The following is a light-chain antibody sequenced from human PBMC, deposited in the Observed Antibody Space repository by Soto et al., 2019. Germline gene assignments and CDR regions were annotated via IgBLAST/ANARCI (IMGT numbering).Light chain of an antibody. CDR2: EAS. V-gene: IGKV3-11*01. CDR1: QSVRNY. Sequence: EIVLTQSPATLSLSPGETATLSCRASQSVRNYLAWYQQKPGQAPGLLISEASNRATGIPARFSGSGSGTDFTLTISSLEPEDSAIYYCQQRTNWPPWTFGQGTKVEI. J-gene: IGKJ1*01. CDR3: QQRTNWPPWT.